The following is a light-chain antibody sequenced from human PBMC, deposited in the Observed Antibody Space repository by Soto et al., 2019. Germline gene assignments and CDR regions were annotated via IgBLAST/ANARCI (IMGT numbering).Light chain of an antibody. Sequence: QLVLTQPPSVSGAPGQRITISCTGSRSNIGAGYDVHWYQQLPGTAPKLLMFGTSNRPSGVPDRFSGSKSSTSASLAITGLQAEDEADYYCQSYDNSLSGYVVFGGGTKLTVL. CDR1: RSNIGAGYD. V-gene: IGLV1-40*01. J-gene: IGLJ2*01. CDR3: QSYDNSLSGYVV. CDR2: GTS.